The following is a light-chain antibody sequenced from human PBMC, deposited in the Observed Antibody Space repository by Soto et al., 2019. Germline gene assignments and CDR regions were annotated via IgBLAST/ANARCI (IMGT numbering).Light chain of an antibody. CDR3: QQYNNWPMYT. CDR1: QSVSSN. V-gene: IGKV3-15*01. J-gene: IGKJ2*01. Sequence: EIVMTQSPATLSVSPGERATLSCRASQSVSSNLAWYQQKPGQAPRLLIYGASTRATGIPARFRSSGSGTEFTLTISSLQSEDFAVYYCQQYNNWPMYTFGQGTKLEIK. CDR2: GAS.